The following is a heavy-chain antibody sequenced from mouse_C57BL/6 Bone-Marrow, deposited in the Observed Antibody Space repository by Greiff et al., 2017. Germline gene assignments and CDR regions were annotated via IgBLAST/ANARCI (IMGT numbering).Heavy chain of an antibody. CDR3: AREARNYFGSSYGYFDV. D-gene: IGHD1-1*01. CDR1: GYTFTNYW. Sequence: QVQLQQSGAELVRPGTSVKMSCKASGYTFTNYWIGWAKQRPGHGLEWIGDIYPGGGYTNYNEKFKGKATLTADKSSSTAYMQFSSLTSEDSAIXYCAREARNYFGSSYGYFDVWGTGTTVTVSS. V-gene: IGHV1-63*01. CDR2: IYPGGGYT. J-gene: IGHJ1*03.